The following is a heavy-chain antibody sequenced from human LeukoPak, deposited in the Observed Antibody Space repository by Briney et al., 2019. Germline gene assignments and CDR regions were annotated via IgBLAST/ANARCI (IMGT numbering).Heavy chain of an antibody. Sequence: ASVKVSCKASGYTFTSYDINLVRQATGQGLEWMGWMNPNSGNTGYAQKFQGRVTITRNTSISTAYMELSSLRSEDTAVYYCARLKLGYCSSTSCRKSNWFDPWGQGTLVTVSS. CDR3: ARLKLGYCSSTSCRKSNWFDP. CDR2: MNPNSGNT. J-gene: IGHJ5*02. CDR1: GYTFTSYD. D-gene: IGHD2-2*01. V-gene: IGHV1-8*03.